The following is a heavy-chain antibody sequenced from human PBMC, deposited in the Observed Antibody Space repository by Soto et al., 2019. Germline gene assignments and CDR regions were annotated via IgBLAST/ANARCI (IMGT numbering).Heavy chain of an antibody. D-gene: IGHD3-10*01. V-gene: IGHV1-69*02. J-gene: IGHJ4*02. CDR3: ATSYGSGSSHFDS. CDR2: IIPMLGMS. Sequence: QVHLVQFGAEVRKPGSSVKVSCTASGGTFKTHTISWVRQAPGLGLEWMGRIIPMLGMSNSPHKFQGRVSITADKSTSTVYMALSRLTSDDTAVYFCATSYGSGSSHFDSWGQGTLVTISS. CDR1: GGTFKTHT.